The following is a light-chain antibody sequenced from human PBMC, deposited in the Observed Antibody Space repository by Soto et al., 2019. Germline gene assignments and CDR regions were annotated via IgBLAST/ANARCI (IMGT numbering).Light chain of an antibody. CDR2: EVT. CDR1: KRYVCRYNF. J-gene: IGLJ1*01. CDR3: GSLGADYNNHYV. Sequence: FAGRSPGHAVPLFWKRNKRYVCRYNFVSWYQQHPGKAPRLMIFEVTKRPSGVPDRFSGSKSGNTASLTVSGLQAEDEADYYCGSLGADYNNHYVFGTGTKGSVL. V-gene: IGLV2-8*01.